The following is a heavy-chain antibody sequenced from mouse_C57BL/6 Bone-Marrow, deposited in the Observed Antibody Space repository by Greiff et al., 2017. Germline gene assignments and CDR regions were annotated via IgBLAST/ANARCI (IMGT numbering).Heavy chain of an antibody. CDR3: AIDCYPYYVAY. CDR1: GYTFPSYW. V-gene: IGHV1-59*01. Sequence: VQLQQPGAELVRPGTSVKLSCKASGYTFPSYWMHWVKQRPGQGLEWIGVIDPSASYTTYNQKFKGTATLTVDTSSSTAYMQLSSLPSEDSAVYYWAIDCYPYYVAYWGQGTTLTVSS. CDR2: IDPSASYT. D-gene: IGHD2-3*01. J-gene: IGHJ2*01.